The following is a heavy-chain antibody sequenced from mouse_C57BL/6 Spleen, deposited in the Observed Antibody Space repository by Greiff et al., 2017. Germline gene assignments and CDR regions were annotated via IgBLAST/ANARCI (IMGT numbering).Heavy chain of an antibody. CDR2: ISSGGDYI. CDR1: GFTFSSYA. D-gene: IGHD1-1*01. J-gene: IGHJ1*03. Sequence: EVKLVESGEGLVKPGGSLKLSCAASGFTFSSYAMSWVRQTPEKRLEWVAYISSGGDYIYYADTVKGRFTISRDNARNTLYLQMSSLKSEDTAMYYCTRDGFITTVEAGYFDVWGTGTTVTVSS. V-gene: IGHV5-9-1*02. CDR3: TRDGFITTVEAGYFDV.